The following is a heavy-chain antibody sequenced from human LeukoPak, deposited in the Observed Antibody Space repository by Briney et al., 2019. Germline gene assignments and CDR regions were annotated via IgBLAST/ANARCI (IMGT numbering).Heavy chain of an antibody. CDR3: ATVKRELYYDSSRNWFDP. CDR1: GYSFTSYW. CDR2: IYPGDSDT. J-gene: IGHJ5*02. Sequence: PGESLKISCKGSGYSFTSYWIGWVRQMPGKGLEWMGIIYPGDSDTRYSPSFQGQVTISADKSISTAYLQWSSLKASDTAMYYCATVKRELYYDSSRNWFDPWGQGTLVTVSS. D-gene: IGHD3-22*01. V-gene: IGHV5-51*01.